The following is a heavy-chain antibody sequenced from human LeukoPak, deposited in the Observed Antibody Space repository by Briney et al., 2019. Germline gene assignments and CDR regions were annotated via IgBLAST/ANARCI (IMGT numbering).Heavy chain of an antibody. CDR3: ARGGWYEDY. CDR1: GGSISGHY. Sequence: SSETLSLTCTVSGGSISGHYWSWIRQPPGKGLEWIGYSHDSGSTNYNASLTSRVTLSVDTSKNQFSLKLTSATAADTAVYYCARGGWYEDYWGQGTLVTVSS. D-gene: IGHD6-19*01. V-gene: IGHV4-59*11. CDR2: SHDSGST. J-gene: IGHJ4*02.